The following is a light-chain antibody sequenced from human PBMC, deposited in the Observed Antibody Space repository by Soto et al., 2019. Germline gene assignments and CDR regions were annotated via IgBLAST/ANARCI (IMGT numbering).Light chain of an antibody. CDR3: SSYASSSSLV. CDR1: SSDDGGYNY. Sequence: QSVLTQPVSVSGSPGQSITISCTGTSSDDGGYNYVSWYQQHPDIAPKLTIYDVTNRPSGVSNRFSGSKSGNTASLTISGLQAEDEADYYCSSYASSSSLVFGTGTKVTVL. V-gene: IGLV2-14*03. CDR2: DVT. J-gene: IGLJ1*01.